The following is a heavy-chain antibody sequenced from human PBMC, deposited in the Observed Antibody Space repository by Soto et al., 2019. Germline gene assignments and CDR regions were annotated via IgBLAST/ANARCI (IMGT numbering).Heavy chain of an antibody. CDR1: GYTFTGYY. Sequence: ASVKVSCKASGYTFTGYYMHWVRQAPGQGLEWMGWINPNSGGTNYAQKFQGWVTMTRDTSISTAYMELSRLRSDDTAVYYCARTPGYSSSWYFDYWGQGTLVTVPS. V-gene: IGHV1-2*04. CDR2: INPNSGGT. J-gene: IGHJ4*02. D-gene: IGHD6-13*01. CDR3: ARTPGYSSSWYFDY.